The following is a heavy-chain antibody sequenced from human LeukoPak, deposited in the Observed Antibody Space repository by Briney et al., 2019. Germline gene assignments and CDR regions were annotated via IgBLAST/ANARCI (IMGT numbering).Heavy chain of an antibody. CDR3: ARTIPTYYYGSGSYYYDY. V-gene: IGHV1-2*02. CDR1: GYTFTGYY. Sequence: ASVKVSCKASGYTFTGYYMHWVRQAPGQGLEWMGWINPNSGGTNYAQKFQGRVTMTRDTSISTAYMELSTLRSDDTAVYYCARTIPTYYYGSGSYYYDYWGQGTLVTVSS. CDR2: INPNSGGT. D-gene: IGHD3-10*01. J-gene: IGHJ4*02.